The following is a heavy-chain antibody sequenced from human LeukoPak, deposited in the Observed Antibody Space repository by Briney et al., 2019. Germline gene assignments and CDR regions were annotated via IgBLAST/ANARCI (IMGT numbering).Heavy chain of an antibody. J-gene: IGHJ4*02. D-gene: IGHD3-3*01. CDR1: GFTFSAHS. V-gene: IGHV3-30*02. CDR2: IRHDGNNQ. Sequence: PAGSLRLSCAASGFTFSAHSMHWVCKAQGQGRGWVAYIRHDGNNQQYVDSVKGRFTISRVNSKNKLYLQMISLGVEATAVYYCAIDCWSGYSDYWGEGTLVTVSS. CDR3: AIDCWSGYSDY.